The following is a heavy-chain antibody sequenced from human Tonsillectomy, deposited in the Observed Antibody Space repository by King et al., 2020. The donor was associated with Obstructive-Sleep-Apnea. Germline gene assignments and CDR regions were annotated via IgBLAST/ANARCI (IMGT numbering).Heavy chain of an antibody. D-gene: IGHD2-21*02. J-gene: IGHJ6*02. Sequence: VQLVESGGGLVQPGRSLSLSCTASGFMFSTYVFHWVRQAPGKGLEWVALISYDGYNKYYADSVKGRFTISRDNSRNRIFLQMNSLRVEDSALYYCARDMSLLYAMDVWGQGTTVTVSS. CDR2: ISYDGYNK. V-gene: IGHV3-30*04. CDR3: ARDMSLLYAMDV. CDR1: GFMFSTYV.